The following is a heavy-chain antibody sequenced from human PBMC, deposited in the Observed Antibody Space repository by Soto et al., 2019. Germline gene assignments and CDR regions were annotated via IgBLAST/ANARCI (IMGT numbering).Heavy chain of an antibody. CDR3: ARGGGVGVAGSAAFDM. D-gene: IGHD3-3*01. CDR2: INPATGAA. J-gene: IGHJ3*02. V-gene: IGHV1-2*02. CDR1: GYPVTAYY. Sequence: QLHLVQSGAVVKKPGASVTVSCSASGYPVTAYYMHWVRQAPGRGLEWMGGINPATGAAKYTQTFQGRVTLTRDTSTGTGFMEPSGLNSEDTAVFYFARGGGVGVAGSAAFDMWGQGTLVTVSS.